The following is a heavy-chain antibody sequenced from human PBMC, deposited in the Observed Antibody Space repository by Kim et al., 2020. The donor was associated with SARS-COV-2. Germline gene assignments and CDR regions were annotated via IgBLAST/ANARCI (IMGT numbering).Heavy chain of an antibody. Sequence: TCYAGSVKGRFSISRDTSRNTVYLQMNSLGVDDTAFYYCAKGARVFCIDVWGQGTTVTVSS. CDR2: T. D-gene: IGHD6-13*01. V-gene: IGHV3-23*01. CDR3: AKGARVFCIDV. J-gene: IGHJ6*02.